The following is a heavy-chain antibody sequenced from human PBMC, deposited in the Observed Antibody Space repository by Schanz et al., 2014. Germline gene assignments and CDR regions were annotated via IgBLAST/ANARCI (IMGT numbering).Heavy chain of an antibody. V-gene: IGHV3-33*08. CDR1: GFTFSSYS. CDR2: INSDGTKR. Sequence: VQLLESGGGLVQPGGSLRLSCAASGFTFSSYSMHWVRQAPGKGLEWVAFINSDGTKRFYADSVKSRFTISRDNSRNTLYLQMNSLRAEDTAVYYCARDGYSVVVISATESFDIWGQGTMVTVSP. J-gene: IGHJ3*02. CDR3: ARDGYSVVVISATESFDI. D-gene: IGHD2-15*01.